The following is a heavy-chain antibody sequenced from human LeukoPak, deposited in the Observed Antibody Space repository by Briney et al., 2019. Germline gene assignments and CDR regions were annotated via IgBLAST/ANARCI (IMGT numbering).Heavy chain of an antibody. CDR1: GGSISSSSYY. CDR3: ARRALGAIDY. V-gene: IGHV4-39*07. J-gene: IGHJ4*02. Sequence: SETLSLTCTVSGGSISSSSYYWGWIRQPPGKGLEWIGSIYHSGSTYYNPSLKSRVTISVDTSKNQFSLKLSSVTAADTAVYYCARRALGAIDYWGQGTLVTVSS. CDR2: IYHSGST. D-gene: IGHD1-26*01.